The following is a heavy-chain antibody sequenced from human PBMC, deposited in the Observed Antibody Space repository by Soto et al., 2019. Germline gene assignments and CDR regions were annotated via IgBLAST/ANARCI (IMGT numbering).Heavy chain of an antibody. J-gene: IGHJ4*02. D-gene: IGHD3-16*01. Sequence: GASLRLSCAASGFTFSSYAMSWVRQAPGKGLEWVSAISGSGGSTYYADSVKGRFTISRDNSKNTLYLQMNSLRAEDTAVYYCAKDDPYDYIWGSFGYYFDYWGQGTLVTVSS. CDR1: GFTFSSYA. CDR3: AKDDPYDYIWGSFGYYFDY. CDR2: ISGSGGST. V-gene: IGHV3-23*01.